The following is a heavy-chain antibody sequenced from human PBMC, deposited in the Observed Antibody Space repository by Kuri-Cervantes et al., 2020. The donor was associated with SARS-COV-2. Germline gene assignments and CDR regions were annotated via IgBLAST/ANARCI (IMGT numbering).Heavy chain of an antibody. J-gene: IGHJ4*02. CDR3: AKGCSSTSCYKVLYY. V-gene: IGHV3-30*02. Sequence: GGSLRLSCAASGFTFSSYAMSWVRQAPGKGLEWVAFIRYDGSNKYYADSVKGRFTISRDNSKNTLYLQMNSLRAEDTAVYYCAKGCSSTSCYKVLYYWGQGTLVTVSS. D-gene: IGHD2-2*02. CDR2: IRYDGSNK. CDR1: GFTFSSYA.